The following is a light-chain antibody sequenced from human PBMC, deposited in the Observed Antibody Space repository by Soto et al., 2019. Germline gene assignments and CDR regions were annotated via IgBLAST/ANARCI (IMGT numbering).Light chain of an antibody. Sequence: AIRMTQSPSSFSASTGDTITITCRASQGISSYLDWYQQKPGKAPKLLIYAASTLQNGLPSRFSGSGSGTDFTFTISCLQYEDFATYYCQQYYTTPLPFGPRTTVDI. CDR1: QGISSY. CDR2: AAS. V-gene: IGKV1-8*01. J-gene: IGKJ3*01. CDR3: QQYYTTPLP.